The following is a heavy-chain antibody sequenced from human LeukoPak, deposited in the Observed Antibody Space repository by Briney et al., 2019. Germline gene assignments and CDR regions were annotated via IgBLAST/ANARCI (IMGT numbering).Heavy chain of an antibody. J-gene: IGHJ4*02. CDR1: GGSISSYY. CDR2: IYYSGST. CDR3: ARLEGSSSWTFDY. Sequence: SETLSLTCTVSGGSISSYYWSWIRQPPGKGLEWIGYIYYSGSTNYNPSLKSRVTISVDTSKNQFSLKLSSVTAADTAVYYCARLEGSSSWTFDYWGQGTLVTVSS. D-gene: IGHD6-13*01. V-gene: IGHV4-59*01.